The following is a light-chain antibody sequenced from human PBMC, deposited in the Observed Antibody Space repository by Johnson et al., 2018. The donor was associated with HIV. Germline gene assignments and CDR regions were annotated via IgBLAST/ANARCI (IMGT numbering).Light chain of an antibody. J-gene: IGLJ1*01. CDR3: GTWDSSLSAYV. CDR1: SSNIGNNY. V-gene: IGLV1-51*02. CDR2: ENN. Sequence: QSVLTQPPSVSAAPGQKVTISCSGSSSNIGNNYLSWYQQLPGTAPKLLIYENNKRPSGIPDRFSGSKSGTSATLGITGLQTGDEADYHCGTWDSSLSAYVFGTGTKVTVL.